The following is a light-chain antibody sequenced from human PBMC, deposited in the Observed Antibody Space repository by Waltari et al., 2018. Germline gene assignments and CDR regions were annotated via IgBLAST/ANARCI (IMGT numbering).Light chain of an antibody. V-gene: IGLV1-47*01. CDR1: SSNIGSNY. J-gene: IGLJ2*01. Sequence: QSVLTQPPSASGTPGQRVTIPCSGSSSNIGSNYVYWYQQLPGTAPKLPIYRNNPRPSGVPDRFSGSKSGTSASLAISGLRSEDEADYYCAAWDDSLSGQVVFGGGTKLTVL. CDR2: RNN. CDR3: AAWDDSLSGQVV.